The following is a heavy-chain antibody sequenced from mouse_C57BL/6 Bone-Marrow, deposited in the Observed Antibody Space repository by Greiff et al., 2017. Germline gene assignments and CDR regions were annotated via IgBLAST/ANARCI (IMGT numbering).Heavy chain of an antibody. J-gene: IGHJ4*01. V-gene: IGHV10-3*01. D-gene: IGHD2-4*01. Sequence: VQLKESGGGLVQPKGSLKLSCAASGFTFNTYAMHWVRQAPGKGLEWVARIRSKSSNYATYYADSVKDRFTISRDDSQSILYLQMNNRKTEDTAMYYCVRTHDYEDAMDYWGQGTSVTVSS. CDR1: GFTFNTYA. CDR2: IRSKSSNYAT. CDR3: VRTHDYEDAMDY.